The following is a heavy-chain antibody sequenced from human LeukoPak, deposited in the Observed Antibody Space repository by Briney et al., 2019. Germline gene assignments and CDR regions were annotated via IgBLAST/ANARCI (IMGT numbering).Heavy chain of an antibody. CDR2: MNPNSGNT. CDR1: GYTFTSYD. J-gene: IGHJ6*03. V-gene: IGHV1-8*03. CDR3: ARSPRDLYYYYMDV. Sequence: GASVKVSCKASGYTFTSYDINWVRQATGQGLEWMGWMNPNSGNTGYAQKFQGRVTITRNTSISTAYMELSSLRSEDTAVYYCARSPRDLYYYYMDVWGKGTTVTVSS.